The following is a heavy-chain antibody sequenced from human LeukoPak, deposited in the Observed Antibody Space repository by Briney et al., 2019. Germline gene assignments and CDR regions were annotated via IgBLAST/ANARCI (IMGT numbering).Heavy chain of an antibody. CDR1: GFTFSSYW. Sequence: PGGSLRLSCAASGFTFSSYWMSWVRQAPGKGLEWVANIKQDGSEKYYVDSVKGRFTISRDNAKNSLYLQMNSLRAEDTAVYYCARGTGSPLGAATAFFDYWGQGTLVTVSS. V-gene: IGHV3-7*01. CDR2: IKQDGSEK. J-gene: IGHJ4*02. CDR3: ARGTGSPLGAATAFFDY. D-gene: IGHD1-14*01.